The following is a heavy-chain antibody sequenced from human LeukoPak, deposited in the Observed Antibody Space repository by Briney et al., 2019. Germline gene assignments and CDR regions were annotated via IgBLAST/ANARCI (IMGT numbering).Heavy chain of an antibody. CDR2: ISYDGSNK. D-gene: IGHD2-2*01. CDR3: ARDHHYCSSTSCYYGSAFDI. V-gene: IGHV3-30-3*01. Sequence: PGGSLSLSCAASGFTFSSYAMHWVRQAPGKGLEWLAVISYDGSNKYYADSVKGRLTISRDNSKNTLYLQMNSLRAEDTAVYYCARDHHYCSSTSCYYGSAFDIWGQGTMVTVSS. J-gene: IGHJ3*02. CDR1: GFTFSSYA.